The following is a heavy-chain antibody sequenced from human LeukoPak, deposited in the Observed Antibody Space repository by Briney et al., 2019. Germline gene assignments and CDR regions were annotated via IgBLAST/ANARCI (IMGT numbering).Heavy chain of an antibody. D-gene: IGHD6-13*01. CDR2: ISYDGSNK. V-gene: IGHV3-30*04. CDR1: GFTFSSYA. CDR3: ARAVPGIAAW. J-gene: IGHJ4*02. Sequence: GGSLRLSCAASGFTFSSYAMHWVRQAPGKVLEGVAVISYDGSNKYYADSVKGRFTISRDNSKNTLYLQMNSLRAEDTAVYYCARAVPGIAAWWGQGTLVTVSS.